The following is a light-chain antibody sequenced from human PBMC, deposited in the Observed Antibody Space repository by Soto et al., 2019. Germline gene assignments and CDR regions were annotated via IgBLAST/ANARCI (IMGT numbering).Light chain of an antibody. CDR1: QSISPW. J-gene: IGKJ4*01. CDR3: QQYHSFPLT. Sequence: DFQMTQFPSTLSASVGDRVTITCRASQSISPWLAWYQQKPGKAPKLLIYKASSLQSGVPSRFSGSGSGTESTLTLSGLQPDDFATYYCQQYHSFPLTFGGGTKVDIK. V-gene: IGKV1-5*03. CDR2: KAS.